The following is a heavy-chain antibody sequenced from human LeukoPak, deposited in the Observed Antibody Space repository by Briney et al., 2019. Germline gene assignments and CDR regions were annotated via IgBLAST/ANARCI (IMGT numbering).Heavy chain of an antibody. V-gene: IGHV3-33*01. J-gene: IGHJ4*02. CDR2: IWYDGSNK. CDR3: ARAFGGATILGNY. CDR1: GFTFSSYG. D-gene: IGHD1-26*01. Sequence: GGSLRLSCAASGFTFSSYGMHWVRQAPGKGLEWVAVIWYDGSNKYCADSVKGRFTISRDNSKNTLYLQMNSLRAEDTAVYYCARAFGGATILGNYWGQGTLVTVSS.